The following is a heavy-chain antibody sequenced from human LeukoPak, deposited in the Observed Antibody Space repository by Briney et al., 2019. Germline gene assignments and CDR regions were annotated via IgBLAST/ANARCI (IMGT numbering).Heavy chain of an antibody. CDR2: INHSGST. V-gene: IGHV4-34*01. CDR1: GGSFCGYY. D-gene: IGHD6-19*01. J-gene: IGHJ4*02. Sequence: PSETLSLTCAVYGGSFCGYYWSWIRQPPGKGLEWIGEINHSGSTNYNPSLKSRVTISVDTSKNQFSLKLSSVTAADTAVYYCASAVVSSTTRFDYWGQGTLVTVSS. CDR3: ASAVVSSTTRFDY.